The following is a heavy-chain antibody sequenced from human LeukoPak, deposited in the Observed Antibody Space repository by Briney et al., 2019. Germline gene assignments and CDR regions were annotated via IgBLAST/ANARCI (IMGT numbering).Heavy chain of an antibody. V-gene: IGHV4-34*01. CDR3: ARGAPPQN. CDR2: INHSGST. J-gene: IGHJ4*02. CDR1: GGSIIGDY. Sequence: TSETLSLTCTVPGGSIIGDYWSWIRQPPGKGLEWIGEINHSGSTNYNPSLKSRVTISIDTSKKHFSLKLTSVTAADTAVYYCARGAPPQNWGQGTLVTVSS.